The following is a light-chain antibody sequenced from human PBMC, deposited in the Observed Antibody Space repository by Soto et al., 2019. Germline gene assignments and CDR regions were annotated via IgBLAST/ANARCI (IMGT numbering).Light chain of an antibody. V-gene: IGKV1-39*01. CDR2: AAS. CDR1: QTINKY. Sequence: EIRMTQSPSSLSASVGDSVTITCRASQTINKYLNWYQQKPGRAPKLLINAASNLATGVPPRFSGSGSGTDFTLTISSLQPEDFAVYFCQQSFNTPLTFGGGTKVDIK. J-gene: IGKJ4*01. CDR3: QQSFNTPLT.